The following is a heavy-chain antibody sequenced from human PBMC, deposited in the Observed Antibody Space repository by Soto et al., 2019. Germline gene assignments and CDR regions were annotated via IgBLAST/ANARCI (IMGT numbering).Heavy chain of an antibody. CDR1: GGSITSHY. CDR2: IHHSGST. V-gene: IGHV4-59*08. J-gene: IGHJ6*02. Sequence: QVQLQESGPGLVKPSETLSLTCSVSGGSITSHYCSWFRQPPGKGLEWIGYIHHSGSTSYNPSLKMRLTTSVDTSMNPFSLKVNSVTAADTALYYCARQGFGQLHGLVDVWGPGTTVTVSS. CDR3: ARQGFGQLHGLVDV. D-gene: IGHD3-10*01.